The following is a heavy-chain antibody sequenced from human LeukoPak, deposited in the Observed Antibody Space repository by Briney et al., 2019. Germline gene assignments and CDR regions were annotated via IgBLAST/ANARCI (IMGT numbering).Heavy chain of an antibody. CDR3: AKGGSSYSEMDY. J-gene: IGHJ4*02. D-gene: IGHD3-22*01. CDR2: ISGSGDST. CDR1: GFTFSSYA. Sequence: GGSLRLSCAASGFTFSSYAMSWVRQAPGKGLEWVSAISGSGDSTYYADSVKGRFTISRDNSKNTLYLQMNSLRADDTAVYYCAKGGSSYSEMDYWGQGTLVTVSS. V-gene: IGHV3-23*01.